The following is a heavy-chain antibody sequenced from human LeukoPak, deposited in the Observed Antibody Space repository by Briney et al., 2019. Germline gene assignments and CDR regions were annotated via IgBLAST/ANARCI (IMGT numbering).Heavy chain of an antibody. D-gene: IGHD6-19*01. CDR3: ARVARDGIAVAGAYFDY. CDR1: GYTFTGYY. CDR2: INPNSGGT. Sequence: GASVKVSCKASGYTFTGYYMHWVRQAPGQGLEWMGWINPNSGGTNYAQKFQGRVTMTRDTSISTAYMELSRLRSDDTAVYYCARVARDGIAVAGAYFDYWGQGTLVTVS. J-gene: IGHJ4*02. V-gene: IGHV1-2*02.